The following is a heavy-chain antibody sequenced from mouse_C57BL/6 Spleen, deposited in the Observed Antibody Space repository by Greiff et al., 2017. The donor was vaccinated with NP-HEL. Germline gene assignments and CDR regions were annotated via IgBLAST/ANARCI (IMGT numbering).Heavy chain of an antibody. CDR1: GFNIKDDY. Sequence: DVKLQESGAELVRPGASVKLSCTASGFNIKDDYMHWVKQRPEQGLEWIGWIDPENGDTEYASKFQGKATITADTSSNTAYLQLSSLTSEDTAVYYCTTVYYYGYWGQGTTLTVSS. CDR3: TTVYYYGY. V-gene: IGHV14-4*01. J-gene: IGHJ2*01. CDR2: IDPENGDT. D-gene: IGHD1-1*01.